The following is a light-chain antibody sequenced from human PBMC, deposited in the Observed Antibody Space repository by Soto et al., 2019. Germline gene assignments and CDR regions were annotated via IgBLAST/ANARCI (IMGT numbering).Light chain of an antibody. V-gene: IGLV2-14*01. CDR2: DVT. J-gene: IGLJ1*01. CDR3: SSYAGSNNYV. CDR1: SSDIGGYNY. Sequence: QSALTQPASVSGSPGQSITISCTGTSSDIGGYNYVSWYQQHPGNAPKLIIYDVTNRPSGVSNRFSGSKSGDTASLTVSGLQAEDEADYYCSSYAGSNNYVFGTGTKLTVL.